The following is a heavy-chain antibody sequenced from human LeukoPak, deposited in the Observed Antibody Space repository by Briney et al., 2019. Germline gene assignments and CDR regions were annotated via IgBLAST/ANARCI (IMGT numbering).Heavy chain of an antibody. CDR2: ISWNSDGS. D-gene: IGHD1-26*01. CDR1: GFTFDDFA. J-gene: IGHJ4*02. Sequence: GRALRLSCSASGFTFDDFAMHGVGQVPGRGLEGVATISWNSDGSGYADSVKGRFTISRDNAKNSLYLQMNSLKPEDSALYYCTKMGPTPYAFDHWGRGTLVTVSS. V-gene: IGHV3-9*01. CDR3: TKMGPTPYAFDH.